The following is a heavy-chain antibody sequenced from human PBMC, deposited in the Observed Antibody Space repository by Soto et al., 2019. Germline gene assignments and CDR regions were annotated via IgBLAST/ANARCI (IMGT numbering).Heavy chain of an antibody. CDR1: GGTFSRYT. V-gene: IGHV1-69*02. CDR3: ASGADYGDDF. CDR2: IIPILGIA. D-gene: IGHD4-17*01. Sequence: QVQLVQSGAEVKKPGSSMKVSCKASGGTFSRYTISWVRQAPGQGLEWMGRIIPILGIANYAQKFQGRVTITADKSTSTAYMELSSLRSEDTAMYYCASGADYGDDFWGQGTLVTVSS. J-gene: IGHJ4*02.